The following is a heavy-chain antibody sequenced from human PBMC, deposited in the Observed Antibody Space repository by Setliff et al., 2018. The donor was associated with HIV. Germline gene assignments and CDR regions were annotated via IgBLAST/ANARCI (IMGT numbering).Heavy chain of an antibody. D-gene: IGHD2-21*02. CDR1: GGSISSHY. CDR2: IYSSGST. CDR3: ARSLVMTATYGMDV. V-gene: IGHV4-59*08. Sequence: SETLSLTCTVSGGSISSHYWSWVRQPPGKGLEWIGYIYSSGSTNYNPSLKSRVTISVDTSKNHFSLKLSSVTAADTAVYYCARSLVMTATYGMDVWGQGTTVTVS. J-gene: IGHJ6*02.